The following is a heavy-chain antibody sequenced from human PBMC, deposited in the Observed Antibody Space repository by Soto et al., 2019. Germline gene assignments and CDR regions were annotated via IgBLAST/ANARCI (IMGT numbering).Heavy chain of an antibody. D-gene: IGHD1-7*01. J-gene: IGHJ5*02. CDR2: INHSGST. CDR3: ARDITYNWNYERPYNWFDP. Sequence: KPSETLSLTCAVYGGSFSGYYWSWIRQPPGKGLEWIGEINHSGSTNYNPSLKSRVTISVDTSKNQFSLKLSSVTAADTAVYYCARDITYNWNYERPYNWFDPWGQGTLVTVSS. CDR1: GGSFSGYY. V-gene: IGHV4-34*01.